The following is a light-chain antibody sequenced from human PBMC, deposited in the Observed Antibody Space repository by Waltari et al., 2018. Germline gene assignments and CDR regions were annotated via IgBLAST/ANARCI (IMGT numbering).Light chain of an antibody. CDR3: CSYAGSDTYV. CDR2: DVP. J-gene: IGLJ1*01. CDR1: SSDVGGYNY. Sequence: QSALTQPRSVSGSPGQSVAISCTGTSSDVGGYNYVPWYQQHPGKAPKIVIYDVPRRPSGVPGRFAGSKAGNTASLTISGLQAEDEADYYCCSYAGSDTYVFGTGTEVTVL. V-gene: IGLV2-11*01.